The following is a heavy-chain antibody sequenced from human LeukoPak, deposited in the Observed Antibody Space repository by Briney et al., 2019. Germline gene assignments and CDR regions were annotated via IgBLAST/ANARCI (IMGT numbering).Heavy chain of an antibody. Sequence: NPGGSLRLSCGASGFTFSYYYMRWIRQARGKGLEWVSYISSSGSTIYYADSVRRRYTISRHNHKNSLYLQMNSLRADDTAMYYCARDRSRAEATPVGYFDLWGRGTLVTVSS. D-gene: IGHD1-26*01. J-gene: IGHJ2*01. CDR3: ARDRSRAEATPVGYFDL. V-gene: IGHV3-11*01. CDR1: GFTFSYYY. CDR2: ISSSGSTI.